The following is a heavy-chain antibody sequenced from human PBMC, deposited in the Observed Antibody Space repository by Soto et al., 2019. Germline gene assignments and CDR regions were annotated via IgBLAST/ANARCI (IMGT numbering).Heavy chain of an antibody. CDR1: GYTMTGYY. J-gene: IGHJ4*02. D-gene: IGHD3-10*01. V-gene: IGHV1-2*04. Sequence: ASVKVSCKTSGYTMTGYYVHWVRQAPGQGLEWMGWINPNSGGTNYAQKFQGWVTMTRDTSISTAYIELSRLRSDDTAVYYCARGYYYDSGSLDYWGQGTLVTVSS. CDR3: ARGYYYDSGSLDY. CDR2: INPNSGGT.